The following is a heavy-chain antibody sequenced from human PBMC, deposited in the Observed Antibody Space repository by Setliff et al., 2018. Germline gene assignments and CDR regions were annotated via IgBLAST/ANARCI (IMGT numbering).Heavy chain of an antibody. CDR3: ARNLLRRGVGATGY. J-gene: IGHJ4*02. CDR2: IKQDGSET. V-gene: IGHV3-7*03. D-gene: IGHD1-26*01. Sequence: GGSLRLSCEASGLTFIYAYMSWVRQAPGKGLELVANIKQDGSETYSVESVRGRFTISRDNTKDSVYLDMNSLRAEDTAVYYCARNLLRRGVGATGYWGQGALVTVSS. CDR1: GLTFIYAY.